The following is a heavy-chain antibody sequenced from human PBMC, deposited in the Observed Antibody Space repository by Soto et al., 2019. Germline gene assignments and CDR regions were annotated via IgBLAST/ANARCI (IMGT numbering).Heavy chain of an antibody. CDR1: GFTFSSYW. J-gene: IGHJ3*01. CDR3: ARDREGVGAGLF. V-gene: IGHV3-7*01. D-gene: IGHD1-26*01. Sequence: ESGGGLVQPGASLRLSCAASGFTFSSYWMTWVRQAPGKGLEWVANINQDGSEKYYVDSVRGRFSISRDNAKNSLYLQMNSLRAEDTAVYYCARDREGVGAGLFWGQGTMVTVSS. CDR2: INQDGSEK.